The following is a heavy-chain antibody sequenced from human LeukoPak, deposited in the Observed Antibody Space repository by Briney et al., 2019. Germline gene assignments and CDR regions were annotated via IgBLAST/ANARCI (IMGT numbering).Heavy chain of an antibody. CDR2: IYHSGST. V-gene: IGHV4-30-2*01. Sequence: SQTLSLTCAVSGGSISSGGYSWSWIRQPPGKGLEWIGYIYHSGSTYYNPSLKSRVTISVDRSKNQFSLKLSSVTAADTAVYYCARLGAGPTYYDFWSGYSSFYFDYWGQGTLVTVSS. CDR3: ARLGAGPTYYDFWSGYSSFYFDY. D-gene: IGHD3-3*01. CDR1: GGSISSGGYS. J-gene: IGHJ4*02.